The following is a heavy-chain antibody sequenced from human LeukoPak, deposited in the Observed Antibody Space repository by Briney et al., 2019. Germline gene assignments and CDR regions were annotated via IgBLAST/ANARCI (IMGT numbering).Heavy chain of an antibody. V-gene: IGHV4-39*02. CDR1: GGSISSSSYY. Sequence: SETLSLTCTVSGGSISSSSYYWGWIRQPPGKGLEWIGEINHGGSTNYNPSLKSRVTISIDTSKNHFSLKLSSVTAADTAVYYCARYLDYGGNSRVFQHWGQGTLVTVSS. D-gene: IGHD4-23*01. J-gene: IGHJ1*01. CDR3: ARYLDYGGNSRVFQH. CDR2: INHGGST.